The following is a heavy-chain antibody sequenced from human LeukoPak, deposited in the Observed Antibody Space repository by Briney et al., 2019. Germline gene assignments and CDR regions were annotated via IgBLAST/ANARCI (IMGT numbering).Heavy chain of an antibody. CDR2: ISSSSSYI. CDR1: GSTFSSYS. J-gene: IGHJ3*02. Sequence: GGSLRLSCAASGSTFSSYSMNWVRQAPGKGLEWVSSISSSSSYIYYAASVKGRFTISRDNAKNSLYLQMNSLRAEDTAVYYCARDRGWGLEGAFDIWGQGTMVTVSS. CDR3: ARDRGWGLEGAFDI. D-gene: IGHD6-19*01. V-gene: IGHV3-21*01.